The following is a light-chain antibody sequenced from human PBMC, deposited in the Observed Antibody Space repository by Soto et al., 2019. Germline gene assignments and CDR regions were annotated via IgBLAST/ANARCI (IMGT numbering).Light chain of an antibody. J-gene: IGLJ2*01. CDR3: AAWDDSLRVVV. Sequence: QSVLTQPPSASGTPGQRVTISCSGSSSNIGSNYVYWYQQLPGTAPKLLIYSNNQRPSGVPDRFSCSKSGTSASLAISGLRSADAADYYCAAWDDSLRVVVFGGGTKMTDL. V-gene: IGLV1-47*02. CDR2: SNN. CDR1: SSNIGSNY.